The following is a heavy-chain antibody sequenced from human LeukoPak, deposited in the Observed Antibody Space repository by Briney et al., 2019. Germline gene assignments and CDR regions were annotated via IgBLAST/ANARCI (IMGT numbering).Heavy chain of an antibody. V-gene: IGHV3-48*03. CDR2: ISSGGSTI. CDR1: GFTFSSYE. D-gene: IGHD3-10*02. J-gene: IGHJ6*04. Sequence: PGGSLRLSCAASGFTFSSYEMNWVRQAPGKGLEWVSYISSGGSTIYYADSVRGRFTISRDNAKNSLYLQMNSLRAEDTAVYYCAELGITMIGGVWGKGTTVTISS. CDR3: AELGITMIGGV.